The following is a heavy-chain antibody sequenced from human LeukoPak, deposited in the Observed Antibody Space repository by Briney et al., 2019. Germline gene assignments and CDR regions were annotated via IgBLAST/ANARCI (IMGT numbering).Heavy chain of an antibody. Sequence: ASVKVSCKASGYTFTSYGISWVRQAPGQGLEWMGWIGAYNGNTNYAQKLQGRVTMTTDTSTSTAYMELRSLRSDDTAVYYCARSEYSSSWLYGMDVWGQGTTVTVSS. CDR1: GYTFTSYG. D-gene: IGHD6-13*01. CDR3: ARSEYSSSWLYGMDV. V-gene: IGHV1-18*01. J-gene: IGHJ6*02. CDR2: IGAYNGNT.